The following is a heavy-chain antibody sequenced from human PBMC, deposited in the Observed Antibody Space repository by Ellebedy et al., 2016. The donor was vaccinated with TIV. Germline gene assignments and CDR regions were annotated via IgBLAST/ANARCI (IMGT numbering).Heavy chain of an antibody. CDR3: ARHTQWLCRTEY. J-gene: IGHJ4*02. D-gene: IGHD6-19*01. V-gene: IGHV4-39*01. Sequence: MPGGSLRLSCSVFGGSVNTNNYWGWIRKPPGKGLEWNGSIHNRGITYDNPSLVSRITITVDTSKNQFSLEMSSVTAADTAVYFCARHTQWLCRTEYWGQGTLVTVSS. CDR2: IHNRGIT. CDR1: GGSVNTNNY.